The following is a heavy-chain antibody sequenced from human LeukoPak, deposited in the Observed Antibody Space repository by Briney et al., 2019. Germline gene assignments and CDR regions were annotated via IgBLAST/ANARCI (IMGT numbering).Heavy chain of an antibody. Sequence: SETLSLTCTVSGYSISSGYYWTWIRQPPGKGLEWIGNIYHSGSTYYNPSLKSRITISMDTSKNHFSLKLSSVTAADTALYYCARSFSGFDSDFDYWGQGTLATVSS. D-gene: IGHD5-12*01. J-gene: IGHJ4*02. CDR2: IYHSGST. CDR3: ARSFSGFDSDFDY. CDR1: GYSISSGYY. V-gene: IGHV4-38-2*02.